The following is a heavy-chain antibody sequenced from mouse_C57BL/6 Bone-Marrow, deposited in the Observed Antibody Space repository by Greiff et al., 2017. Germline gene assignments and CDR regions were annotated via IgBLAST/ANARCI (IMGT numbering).Heavy chain of an antibody. CDR1: GYSITSGYD. V-gene: IGHV3-1*01. Sequence: EVQLQQSGPGMVKPSQSLSLTCTVTGYSITSGYDWHWIRHFPGNKLEWMGYISYSGSTNYNPSLKSRISITHDTSKNHFFLKLNSVTTEDTATYYCARATAQATAMDYWGQGTSVTVSS. J-gene: IGHJ4*01. CDR2: ISYSGST. CDR3: ARATAQATAMDY. D-gene: IGHD3-2*02.